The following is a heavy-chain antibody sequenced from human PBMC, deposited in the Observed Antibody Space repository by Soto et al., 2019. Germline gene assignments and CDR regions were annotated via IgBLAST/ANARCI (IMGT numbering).Heavy chain of an antibody. CDR1: GYTFTGYY. V-gene: IGHV1-18*04. J-gene: IGHJ6*02. D-gene: IGHD5-18*01. CDR2: INPYNGNT. CDR3: ARDAPIRGYSYGYGYYYYGMDV. Sequence: GASVKVSCKASGYTFTGYYMHWVRQAPGQGLEWMGWINPYNGNTNYAQKLQGRVTMTTDTSTSTAYMELRSLRSGDTAVYYCARDAPIRGYSYGYGYYYYGMDVWGQGTTVTVSS.